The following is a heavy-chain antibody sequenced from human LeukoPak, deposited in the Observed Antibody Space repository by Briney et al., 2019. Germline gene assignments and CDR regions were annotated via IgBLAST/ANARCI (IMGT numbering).Heavy chain of an antibody. D-gene: IGHD3-22*01. CDR1: GSSISSHY. V-gene: IGHV4-59*11. Sequence: SETLSLTCTVSGSSISSHYWSWIRQPPGKGLEWIGYIYYSGSTNYNPSLKSRVTISVDTSKNQFSLKLSSVTAADTAVYYCASFNYYDSSGYPYWGQGTLVTVSS. CDR2: IYYSGST. J-gene: IGHJ4*02. CDR3: ASFNYYDSSGYPY.